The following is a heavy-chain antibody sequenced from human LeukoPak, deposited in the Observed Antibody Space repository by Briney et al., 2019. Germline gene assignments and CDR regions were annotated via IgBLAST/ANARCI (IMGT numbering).Heavy chain of an antibody. D-gene: IGHD6-19*01. Sequence: GGSLRLSCAASDYYISWIRQAPGKGLEWVSDISPSGDIISYADSVKGRFIISRDYAKESLHLQMNSLRVEGSAVYYCARETVAGTFDYWGQGTQVTVSS. CDR3: ARETVAGTFDY. CDR1: DYY. V-gene: IGHV3-11*01. J-gene: IGHJ4*02. CDR2: ISPSGDII.